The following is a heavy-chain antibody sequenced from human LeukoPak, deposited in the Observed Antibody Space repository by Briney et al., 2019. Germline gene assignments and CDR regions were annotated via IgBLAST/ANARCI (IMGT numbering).Heavy chain of an antibody. J-gene: IGHJ5*02. CDR3: ARDGDTSGWYA. D-gene: IGHD6-19*01. CDR2: IKQDGSVK. Sequence: GGSLRLSCAAPGFTFSNYWMSWIRQAPGKGLEWVANIKQDGSVKNYVDSVKGRFTISRDNAKNSLYLQMNSLRAEDTAIYYCARDGDTSGWYAWGQGILVTVSS. CDR1: GFTFSNYW. V-gene: IGHV3-7*03.